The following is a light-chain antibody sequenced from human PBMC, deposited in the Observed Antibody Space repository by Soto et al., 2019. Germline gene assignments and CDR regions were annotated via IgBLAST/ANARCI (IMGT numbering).Light chain of an antibody. CDR1: QGISSS. J-gene: IGKJ1*01. V-gene: IGKV1-9*01. CDR2: AAS. CDR3: QQIDSYPRT. Sequence: IQLTQSPSSLSASVGDRVTITCRAGQGISSSLAWYQQKPGKAPNLLISAASNLQTGVPSRFSGSGSGTDFALTISSLQPEDFATYYCQQIDSYPRTFGQGTQVEI.